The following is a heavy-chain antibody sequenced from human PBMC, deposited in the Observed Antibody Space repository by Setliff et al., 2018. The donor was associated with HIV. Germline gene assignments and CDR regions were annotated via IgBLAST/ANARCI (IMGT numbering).Heavy chain of an antibody. D-gene: IGHD2-21*02. CDR1: GGSINSSTYY. Sequence: NPSETLSLTCTVSGGSINSSTYYWGWIRQPPGKGLEWIGSIFYSETVYYGGRTYYSPSLKSRVTISVDTSKSQFSLKLSSVTAADTAVYYCARGVPLLPPHYWGQGTLVTVSS. V-gene: IGHV4-39*07. CDR3: ARGVPLLPPHY. CDR2: IFYSETVYYGGRT. J-gene: IGHJ4*02.